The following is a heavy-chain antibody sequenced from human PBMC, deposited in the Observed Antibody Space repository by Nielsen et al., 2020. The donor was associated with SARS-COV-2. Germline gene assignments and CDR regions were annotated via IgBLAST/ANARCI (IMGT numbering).Heavy chain of an antibody. Sequence: SLKISCTASGFTFGDYAMSWFRQAPGKGLEWVGFIRSKAYGGTTEYAASVKGRFTISRDNAKNSLYLQMNSLRAEDTAVYYCAREGRKLPLDYWGQGALVTVSS. CDR1: GFTFGDYA. J-gene: IGHJ4*02. V-gene: IGHV3-49*03. D-gene: IGHD3-16*02. CDR3: AREGRKLPLDY. CDR2: IRSKAYGGTT.